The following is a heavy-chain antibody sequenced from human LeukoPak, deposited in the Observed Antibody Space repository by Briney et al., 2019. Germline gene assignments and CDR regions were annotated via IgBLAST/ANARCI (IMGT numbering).Heavy chain of an antibody. V-gene: IGHV3-30-3*01. Sequence: GGSLRLSCAASGFTFTNYAMSWVRQAPGKGLEWVAVISYDGSNKYYADSVKGRFTISRDNSKNTLYLQMNSLRAEDTAVYYCASQVRGVPFDYWGQGTLVTVSS. CDR3: ASQVRGVPFDY. CDR1: GFTFTNYA. J-gene: IGHJ4*02. CDR2: ISYDGSNK. D-gene: IGHD3-10*01.